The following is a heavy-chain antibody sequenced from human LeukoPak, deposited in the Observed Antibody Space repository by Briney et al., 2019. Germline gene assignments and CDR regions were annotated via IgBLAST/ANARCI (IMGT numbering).Heavy chain of an antibody. V-gene: IGHV4-39*01. Sequence: SETLSLTCTVSGGSISSSSYYWGWIRQPPGKGLEWIGSIYYSGSTYYNPSLKSRVTISVDTSKNQFSLKPSSVTAADTAVYYCARITPILTGYGPPPRLMFDYWDQGTLVTVSS. D-gene: IGHD3-9*01. J-gene: IGHJ4*02. CDR3: ARITPILTGYGPPPRLMFDY. CDR2: IYYSGST. CDR1: GGSISSSSYY.